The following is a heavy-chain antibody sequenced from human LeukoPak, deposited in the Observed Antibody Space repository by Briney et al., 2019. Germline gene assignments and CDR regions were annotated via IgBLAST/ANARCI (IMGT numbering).Heavy chain of an antibody. D-gene: IGHD3-22*01. V-gene: IGHV1-2*02. CDR2: INPNSGGT. J-gene: IGHJ4*02. CDR3: ARCNYDSSGYNDY. Sequence: ASVKVSCKASGYTFTGYYMHWVRQTPRQGLEWMGWINPNSGGTNYAQKFQGRVTMTRDTSISTAYMELSRLRSDDTAVYYCARCNYDSSGYNDYWGQGTLVTVSS. CDR1: GYTFTGYY.